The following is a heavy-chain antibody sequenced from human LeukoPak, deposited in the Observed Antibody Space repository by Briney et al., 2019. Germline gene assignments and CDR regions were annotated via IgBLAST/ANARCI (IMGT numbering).Heavy chain of an antibody. CDR2: IYYSGST. CDR1: GGSISSGGYY. V-gene: IGHV4-31*03. CDR3: ARDGFGYYDSSGYRAFDI. Sequence: PSETLSLTCTVSGGSISSGGYYWSWIRQHPGKGLEWIGYIYYSGSTYYNPSLKSRVTISVDTSKNQFSLKLSSVTAADTAVYYCARDGFGYYDSSGYRAFDIWGQGTMVTVSS. J-gene: IGHJ3*02. D-gene: IGHD3-22*01.